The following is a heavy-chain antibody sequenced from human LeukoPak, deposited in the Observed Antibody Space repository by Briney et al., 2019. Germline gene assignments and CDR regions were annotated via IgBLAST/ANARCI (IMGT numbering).Heavy chain of an antibody. Sequence: SVKVFWKASGYTFTSYDINWVRQAPGQGLEWMGGIIPIFGTANYAQKFQGRVTITTDESTSTAYMKLSSLRSEDTAVYYCARPGGDFWSGYPRSAFDIWGQGTMVTVSS. J-gene: IGHJ3*02. CDR3: ARPGGDFWSGYPRSAFDI. V-gene: IGHV1-69*05. CDR1: GYTFTSYD. D-gene: IGHD3-3*01. CDR2: IIPIFGTA.